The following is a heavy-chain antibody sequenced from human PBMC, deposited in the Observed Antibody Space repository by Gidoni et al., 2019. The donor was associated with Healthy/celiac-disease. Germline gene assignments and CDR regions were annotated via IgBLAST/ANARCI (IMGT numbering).Heavy chain of an antibody. V-gene: IGHV3-23*01. CDR3: ANGIAPAGDDYFDY. CDR1: GFTFSSYA. D-gene: IGHD6-13*01. Sequence: VQLLEAGGDLVKHGGSLRISCAASGFTFSSYAMSWVRRAPGKGLAWVSAISGSGGRTAYADAVKARFTISRDNPNNTLYLQMNSLRAEDTAVYYCANGIAPAGDDYFDYGGQGTLVTVSS. J-gene: IGHJ4*02. CDR2: ISGSGGRT.